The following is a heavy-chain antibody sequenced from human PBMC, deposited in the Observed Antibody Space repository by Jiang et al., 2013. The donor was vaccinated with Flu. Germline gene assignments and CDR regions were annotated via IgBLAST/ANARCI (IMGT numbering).Heavy chain of an antibody. D-gene: IGHD3-10*01. CDR2: LNRHGGDSS. J-gene: IGHJ6*02. Sequence: VQLLESGGGLVQPGGSLTISCVGSGFPFSSYAMEWVRQAPGKGLEWVSVLNRHGGDSSYYADSVKGRFTISRDNSKNTLYLQMSSLRAEDTAVYYCAKNREYYVSGSHHGMDVWGQGTTVTVSS. V-gene: IGHV3-23*01. CDR3: AKNREYYVSGSHHGMDV. CDR1: GFPFSSYA.